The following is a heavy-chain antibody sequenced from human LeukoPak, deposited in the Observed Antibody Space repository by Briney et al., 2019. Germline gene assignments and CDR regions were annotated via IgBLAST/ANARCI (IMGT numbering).Heavy chain of an antibody. J-gene: IGHJ4*02. V-gene: IGHV3-23*01. Sequence: PGGSLRLSCAASGFTFSNYAMSWVRQAPGKGLEWVSGISGSGGTTYYADSVKGRFTISRVNSMNTLFLQMNSLRAEDSAVYYCAKDEMRYYNSGSYYPYYFNYWGQGTLVTVSS. CDR3: AKDEMRYYNSGSYYPYYFNY. CDR1: GFTFSNYA. CDR2: ISGSGGTT. D-gene: IGHD3-10*01.